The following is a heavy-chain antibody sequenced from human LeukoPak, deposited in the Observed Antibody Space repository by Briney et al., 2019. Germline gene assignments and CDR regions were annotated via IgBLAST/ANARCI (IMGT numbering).Heavy chain of an antibody. V-gene: IGHV3-74*01. CDR1: EFTFSRYW. D-gene: IGHD5-12*01. CDR3: ASAFAVASMGDY. J-gene: IGHJ4*02. Sequence: GGSLRLSCAASEFTFSRYWMHWVRQAPGKGLVWVSHINNDGHSTGYADSVKGRFTISRDNAKNTLYLQMNSLRAEDTAVYYCASAFAVASMGDYWGQGTLVTVSS. CDR2: INNDGHST.